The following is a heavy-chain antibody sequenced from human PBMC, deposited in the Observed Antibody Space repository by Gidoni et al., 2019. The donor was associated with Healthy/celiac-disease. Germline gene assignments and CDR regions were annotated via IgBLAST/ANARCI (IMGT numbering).Heavy chain of an antibody. D-gene: IGHD3-16*01. Sequence: QVQLVESGGGVVQPGRSLRLSCAASGFPFSSYAMHWVRQAPGKGLGWVAVISYDGSNKYYADSVKGRFTISRDNSKNTLYLQMNSLRAEDTAVYYCARDTGPQGAYYYYYYGMDVWGQGTTVTVSS. CDR2: ISYDGSNK. J-gene: IGHJ6*02. CDR3: ARDTGPQGAYYYYYYGMDV. V-gene: IGHV3-30-3*01. CDR1: GFPFSSYA.